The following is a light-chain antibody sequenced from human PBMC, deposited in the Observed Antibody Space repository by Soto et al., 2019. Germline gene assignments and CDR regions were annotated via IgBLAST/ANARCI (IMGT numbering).Light chain of an antibody. V-gene: IGKV3-11*01. CDR3: QQRSNWPPIT. CDR2: GAS. J-gene: IGKJ5*01. CDR1: QSVSTF. Sequence: EIVLTQSPATLSLSPGERAILSCRASQSVSTFLAWFQQKPGQPPRLLIYGASTRAAGVPPRFSGSGSGTDFTLTISSLEPEDFAVYYCQQRSNWPPITFGQGTRLEIK.